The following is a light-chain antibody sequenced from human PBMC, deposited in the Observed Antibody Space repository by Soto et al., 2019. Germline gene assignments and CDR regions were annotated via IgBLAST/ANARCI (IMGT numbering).Light chain of an antibody. V-gene: IGKV1-5*01. CDR1: QSISSW. CDR3: QNFDSATQT. J-gene: IGKJ1*01. CDR2: DAS. Sequence: DIHMTQSPSTLSASVGHRFTITCRASQSISSWLDWYQQKPGKAPKLLIYDASSLESGVPSRLSGSGYGTELTLTISSMQTEDVATYYCQNFDSATQTFGHGTKVDIK.